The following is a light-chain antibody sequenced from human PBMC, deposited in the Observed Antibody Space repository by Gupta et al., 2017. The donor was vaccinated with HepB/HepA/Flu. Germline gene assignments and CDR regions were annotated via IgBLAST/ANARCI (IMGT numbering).Light chain of an antibody. V-gene: IGKV4-1*01. Sequence: DIVMTQSPDSLAVSLGARATINCKSSQSVLYSSNNKNYLAWYQQKPGQSPKLLIYWASTRESGVPDRFSGSGSGTDFTLTISSLQAEDVAVYHCQQYYSIPTFGQGTKVEIK. CDR1: QSVLYSSNNKNY. J-gene: IGKJ1*01. CDR3: QQYYSIPT. CDR2: WAS.